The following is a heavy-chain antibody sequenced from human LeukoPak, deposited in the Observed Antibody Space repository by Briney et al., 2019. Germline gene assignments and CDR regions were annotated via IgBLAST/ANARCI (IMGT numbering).Heavy chain of an antibody. CDR2: MNPNSGNT. J-gene: IGHJ4*02. CDR3: ARRRGYDILTGYYRSRRLQSFDY. D-gene: IGHD3-9*01. Sequence: GESLKISCEGSGYSFTSYDINWVRQATGQGLEWMGWMNPNSGNTGYAQKFQGRVTITRNPSISTAYMELSSLRSEDTAVYYCARRRGYDILTGYYRSRRLQSFDYWGQGTLVTVSS. V-gene: IGHV1-8*03. CDR1: GYSFTSYD.